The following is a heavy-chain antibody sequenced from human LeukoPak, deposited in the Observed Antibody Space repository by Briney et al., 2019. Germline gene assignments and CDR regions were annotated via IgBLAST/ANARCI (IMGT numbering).Heavy chain of an antibody. V-gene: IGHV3-74*01. Sequence: GDLSLYCAASGFTLRNYWMHWVRQAPGTGVVGVSRINGDGSNTSYADSVKGRFTISRDNARNTLYLQMNSLRVEDTAVYYCARGYSSGYRIDYWGQGTLVTVSS. D-gene: IGHD3-22*01. CDR2: INGDGSNT. CDR3: ARGYSSGYRIDY. CDR1: GFTLRNYW. J-gene: IGHJ4*02.